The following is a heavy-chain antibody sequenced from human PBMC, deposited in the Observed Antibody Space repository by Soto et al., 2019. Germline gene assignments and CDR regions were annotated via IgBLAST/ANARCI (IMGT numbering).Heavy chain of an antibody. V-gene: IGHV1-8*01. CDR3: ARAAAEVMNRGVIDPGDYCYGMDV. Sequence: ASVKVSCKASGYTFTSYDINWVRQATGQGLEWMGWMNPNSGNTGYAQKFQGRVTMTRNTSISTAYMELSSLRSEDTAVYYCARAAAEVMNRGVIDPGDYCYGMDVWGQGTTVTVSS. CDR1: GYTFTSYD. J-gene: IGHJ6*02. D-gene: IGHD3-10*01. CDR2: MNPNSGNT.